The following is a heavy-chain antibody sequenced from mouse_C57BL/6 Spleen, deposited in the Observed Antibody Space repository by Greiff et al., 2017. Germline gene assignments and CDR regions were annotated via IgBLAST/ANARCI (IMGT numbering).Heavy chain of an antibody. CDR1: GFTFNTYA. J-gene: IGHJ1*03. CDR2: IRSKSSNYAT. D-gene: IGHD4-1*01. Sequence: EADGGLVQPKGSLKLSCAASGFTFNTYAMHWVRQAPGKGLEWVARIRSKSSNYATYYADSVKDRFTISRDDSQSILYLQMNNLKTEDTAMYYCVRDITGTGYFDVWGTGTTVTVSS. V-gene: IGHV10-3*01. CDR3: VRDITGTGYFDV.